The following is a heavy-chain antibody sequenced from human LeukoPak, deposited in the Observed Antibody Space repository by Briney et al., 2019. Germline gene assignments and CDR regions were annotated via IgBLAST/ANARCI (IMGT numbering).Heavy chain of an antibody. Sequence: PGGSLRLSCAASGFTFSSYDMHWVRQATGKGLEWVSAIGTAGDPYYPGSVKGRFTISRDNSKNTLYLQMNSLRAEDTAVYYCAREIYGYCSSTSCYGMDVWGQGTTVTVSS. CDR2: IGTAGDP. CDR3: AREIYGYCSSTSCYGMDV. D-gene: IGHD2-2*03. V-gene: IGHV3-13*05. J-gene: IGHJ6*02. CDR1: GFTFSSYD.